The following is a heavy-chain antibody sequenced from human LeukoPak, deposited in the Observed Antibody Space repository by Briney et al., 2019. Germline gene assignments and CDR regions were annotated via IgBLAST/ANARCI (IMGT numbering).Heavy chain of an antibody. D-gene: IGHD3-16*01. Sequence: ASVKVSCKASGYTFTGYYMHWVRQAPGQGLEWMGWINPNSGGTNHAQKFQGRVTMTRDTSISTAYMELSRLRSDDTAVYYCARAMAYYDYVWGSSPLYWGQGTLVTVSS. CDR1: GYTFTGYY. CDR2: INPNSGGT. CDR3: ARAMAYYDYVWGSSPLY. J-gene: IGHJ4*02. V-gene: IGHV1-2*02.